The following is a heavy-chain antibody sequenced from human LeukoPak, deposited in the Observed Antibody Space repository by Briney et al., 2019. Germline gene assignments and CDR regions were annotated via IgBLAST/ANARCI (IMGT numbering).Heavy chain of an antibody. CDR2: IYTSGST. CDR3: ARDIVVVPAAITYYYYVDV. V-gene: IGHV4-4*07. D-gene: IGHD2-2*02. J-gene: IGHJ6*03. CDR1: GGSISSYY. Sequence: SETPSLTCTVSGGSISSYYWSWIRQPAGKGLEWIGRIYTSGSTNYNPSLKSRVTMSVDTSKNQFSLKLSSVTAADTAVYYCARDIVVVPAAITYYYYVDVWGKGTTVTVSS.